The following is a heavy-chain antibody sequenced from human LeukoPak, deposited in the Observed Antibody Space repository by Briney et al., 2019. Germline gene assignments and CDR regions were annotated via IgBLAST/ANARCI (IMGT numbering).Heavy chain of an antibody. V-gene: IGHV3-9*01. J-gene: IGHJ5*02. Sequence: PGGSLRLSCAASGFTFDDYAMHWVRQAPGKGLEWVSGISWNSGSIGYADSVKGRFTISRDNAKNSLYLQMNSLRAEVTALYYCAKGPKNYDILTGANWFDPWGQGTLVTVSS. CDR2: ISWNSGSI. CDR1: GFTFDDYA. D-gene: IGHD3-9*01. CDR3: AKGPKNYDILTGANWFDP.